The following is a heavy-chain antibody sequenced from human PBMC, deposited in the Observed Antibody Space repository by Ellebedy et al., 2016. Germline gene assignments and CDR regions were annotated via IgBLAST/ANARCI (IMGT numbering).Heavy chain of an antibody. J-gene: IGHJ4*02. Sequence: GESLKISCAASGFRFSNYSMNWVRQAPGKGLEWVSYISSSSSTIYYADSVKGRFTISRDNAKNSLYLQMNSLRAEDTAVFYCARDTLQYSSSWYGPTMIVGATSLDYWGQGTLVTVSS. CDR1: GFRFSNYS. CDR2: ISSSSSTI. CDR3: ARDTLQYSSSWYGPTMIVGATSLDY. V-gene: IGHV3-48*01. D-gene: IGHD6-13*01.